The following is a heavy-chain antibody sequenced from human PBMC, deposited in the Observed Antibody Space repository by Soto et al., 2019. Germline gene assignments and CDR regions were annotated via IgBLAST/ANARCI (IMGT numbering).Heavy chain of an antibody. Sequence: SETLSLTCIVSGESISSSSYYWGWIRQPPGEGLEWTGSIYYSGRTYYNPSFKSRVTISIDTSKNQFSLKLSSVTATDTAVYYCARQRTTVVTQAYFDHWGQGALVTVSS. D-gene: IGHD2-21*02. CDR1: GESISSSSYY. V-gene: IGHV4-39*01. CDR3: ARQRTTVVTQAYFDH. CDR2: IYYSGRT. J-gene: IGHJ4*02.